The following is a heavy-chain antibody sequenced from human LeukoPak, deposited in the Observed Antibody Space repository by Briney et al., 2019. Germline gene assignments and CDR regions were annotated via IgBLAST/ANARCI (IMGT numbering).Heavy chain of an antibody. J-gene: IGHJ3*02. CDR2: IYTSGST. D-gene: IGHD3-22*01. CDR3: ARNYYDSSGYPVEGAFDI. V-gene: IGHV4-59*10. Sequence: SETLSLTCAVYGGSFSGYYWSWIRQPAGKGLEWIGRIYTSGSTNYNPSLKSRVTMSVDTSKNQFSLKLSSVTAADTAVYYCARNYYDSSGYPVEGAFDIWGQGTMVTVSS. CDR1: GGSFSGYY.